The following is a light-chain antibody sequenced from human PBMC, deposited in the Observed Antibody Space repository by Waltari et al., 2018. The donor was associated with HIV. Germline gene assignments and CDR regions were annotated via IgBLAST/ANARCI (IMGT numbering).Light chain of an antibody. J-gene: IGLJ1*01. CDR3: QVWDSNSAF. CDR2: DDR. Sequence: SYDLTQPPSVSVAPGQTARITCGGNNIGSKSVHWYQLRPGQAPVLVVYDDRVRPSGIPERFSGSNSGDTATLTVGWAEAGDEADYYCQVWDSNSAFFGSGTKVTVL. V-gene: IGLV3-21*02. CDR1: NIGSKS.